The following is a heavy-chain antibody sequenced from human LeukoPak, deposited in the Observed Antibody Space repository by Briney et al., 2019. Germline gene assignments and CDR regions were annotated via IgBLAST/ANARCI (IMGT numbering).Heavy chain of an antibody. CDR1: GYTFTNYG. Sequence: ASVKVSCKASGYTFTNYGIIWVRQASGHGIEWMGGISAYTAKTNSAQKHQGRVTMTTDTSTSTGYMKLRSLRSDDTAVYYCARLYRITIFGVVHNWFDPWGQGTLVTVSS. CDR3: ARLYRITIFGVVHNWFDP. V-gene: IGHV1-18*01. D-gene: IGHD3-3*01. CDR2: ISAYTAKT. J-gene: IGHJ5*02.